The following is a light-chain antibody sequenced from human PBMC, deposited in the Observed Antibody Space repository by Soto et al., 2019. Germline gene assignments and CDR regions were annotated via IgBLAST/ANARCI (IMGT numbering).Light chain of an antibody. CDR1: SWHSSSI. V-gene: IGLV4-60*02. CDR2: LEGSGSY. Sequence: QLVRTQSSSASASLGSSVKLTCTLCSWHSSSIIAWHQQQPGKAPRYLMKLEGSGSYNKGSGVPDHFSGSSSGADRFLTISNLLFEDEAEYYCVTWASNTHVGVFGGVTKLPVL. CDR3: VTWASNTHVGV. J-gene: IGLJ2*01.